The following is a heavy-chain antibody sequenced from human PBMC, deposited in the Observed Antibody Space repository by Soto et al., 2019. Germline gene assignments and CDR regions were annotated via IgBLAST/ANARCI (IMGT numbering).Heavy chain of an antibody. Sequence: SETLSLTCIVSAGSISGYFWSWIRQPPGKGLEWISYIHDTETTNYNPYHKKRVTISLNTSKNQLSLRLTSVTAAYTAVYYCARGTSSWSWKFDYWGQGILVTVS. D-gene: IGHD6-13*01. CDR1: AGSISGYF. J-gene: IGHJ4*02. V-gene: IGHV4-59*01. CDR3: ARGTSSWSWKFDY. CDR2: IHDTETT.